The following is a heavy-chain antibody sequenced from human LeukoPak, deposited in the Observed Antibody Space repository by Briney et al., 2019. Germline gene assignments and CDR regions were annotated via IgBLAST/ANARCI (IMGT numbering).Heavy chain of an antibody. CDR2: ITTSGRYK. J-gene: IGHJ4*02. CDR3: AREYSSHQDFDY. CDR1: GFTFSSHS. D-gene: IGHD6-13*01. Sequence: GGSLRLSCAASGFTFSSHSMNWVRQAPGKGLEWVSSITTSGRYKFYADSVKGRFTISRDNTKNSLFLQMNSLRAEDTAVYYCAREYSSHQDFDYWGQGTLVTASS. V-gene: IGHV3-21*01.